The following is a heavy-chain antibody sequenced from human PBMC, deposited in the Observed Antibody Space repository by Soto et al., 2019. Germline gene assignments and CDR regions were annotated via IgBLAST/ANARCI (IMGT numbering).Heavy chain of an antibody. D-gene: IGHD1-26*01. CDR1: GGPFSRYT. CDR2: ITPMLGSA. CDR3: ARHVASVGPTADSYYGMHD. Sequence: HVQLVQSGAEVRKPGSSVTISCKASGGPFSRYTFTWVRQAPGQGLEWMGGITPMLGSANYAQKFQGRVTITADKTKPTVKVHLSSLSSADTAVFYCARHVASVGPTADSYYGMHDWGQGPSVIVSS. J-gene: IGHJ6*02. V-gene: IGHV1-69*06.